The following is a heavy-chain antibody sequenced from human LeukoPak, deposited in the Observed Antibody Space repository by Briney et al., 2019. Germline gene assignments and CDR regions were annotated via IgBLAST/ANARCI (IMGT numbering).Heavy chain of an antibody. V-gene: IGHV4-4*02. CDR1: GGSISSSNW. D-gene: IGHD6-13*01. J-gene: IGHJ4*02. CDR3: ARGIAAAGNGFDY. CDR2: IYHSGST. Sequence: SGTPSLTCAVSGGSISSSNWWSWVGQPPGKGLEWIGEIYHSGSTNYNPSLKSRVTISVDKSKNQFSLKLSSVTAADTAVYYCARGIAAAGNGFDYWGQGTLVTASS.